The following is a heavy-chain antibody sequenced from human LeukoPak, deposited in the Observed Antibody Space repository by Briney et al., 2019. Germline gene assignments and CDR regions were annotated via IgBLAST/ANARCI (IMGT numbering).Heavy chain of an antibody. CDR3: TDAVAG. V-gene: IGHV3-30*14. J-gene: IGHJ4*02. D-gene: IGHD6-19*01. Sequence: PGRSLRLSCAASGFTFSSYAMHWVRQAPGKGLEWVAVISYDGSNKYYADSVKGRFTISRDSSKNTLYLQMNSLRAEDTAVYYCTDAVAGWGQGTLVTVSS. CDR1: GFTFSSYA. CDR2: ISYDGSNK.